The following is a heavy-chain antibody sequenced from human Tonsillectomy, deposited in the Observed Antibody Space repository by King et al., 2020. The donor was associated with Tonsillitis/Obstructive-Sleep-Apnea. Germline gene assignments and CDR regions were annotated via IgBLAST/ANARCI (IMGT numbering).Heavy chain of an antibody. CDR2: ISYDGSNK. D-gene: IGHD2-2*01. V-gene: IGHV3-30*04. J-gene: IGHJ2*01. CDR1: GFTFSSYA. Sequence: VQLVESGGGVVQPGRSLRLSCAASGFTFSSYAMHWVRQAPGKGLEWVAVISYDGSNKYYADPVKGRFTISRDNSKNTLYLQMNSLRAEDTAVYYCAGDGGGVVVPAAMYFDLWGRGPLVTVSS. CDR3: AGDGGGVVVPAAMYFDL.